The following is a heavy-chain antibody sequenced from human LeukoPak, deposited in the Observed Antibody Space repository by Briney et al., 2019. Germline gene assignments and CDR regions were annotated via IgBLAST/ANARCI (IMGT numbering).Heavy chain of an antibody. V-gene: IGHV4-34*01. J-gene: IGHJ6*03. CDR3: ARSLLYYYYMDV. CDR1: GGSISSYY. Sequence: PSETLSLTCTVSGGSISSYYWSWIRQPPGKGLEWIGEINHSGSTNYNPSLKSRVTISVDTSKNQFSLKLSSVTAADTAVYYCARSLLYYYYMDVWGKGTTVTVSS. D-gene: IGHD2-15*01. CDR2: INHSGST.